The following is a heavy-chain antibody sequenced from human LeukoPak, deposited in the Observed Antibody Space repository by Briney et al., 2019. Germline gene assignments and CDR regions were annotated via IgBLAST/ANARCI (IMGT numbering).Heavy chain of an antibody. D-gene: IGHD6-13*01. CDR1: GFTFSSYA. V-gene: IGHV3-33*06. CDR3: AKDPSSQPKYYFDY. Sequence: GGSLRLSCVASGFTFSSYAMSWVRQAPGKGLEWVAVIWYDGSNKYYADSVKGRFTISRDNSKNTLYLQMNSLRAEDTAVYYCAKDPSSQPKYYFDYWGQGTLVTVSS. J-gene: IGHJ4*02. CDR2: IWYDGSNK.